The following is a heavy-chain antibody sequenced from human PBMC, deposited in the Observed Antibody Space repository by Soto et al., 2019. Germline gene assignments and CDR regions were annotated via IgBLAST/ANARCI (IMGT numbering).Heavy chain of an antibody. D-gene: IGHD2-2*01. J-gene: IGHJ6*02. CDR1: GGSISSSSYY. CDR2: IYYSGST. CDR3: ARLCLSHAVVVPAAIRRGGNYYYGMDG. Sequence: SETLSLTCTVSGGSISSSSYYWGWIRQPPGKGLEWIGSIYYSGSTYYNPSLKSRVTISVDTSKNQFSLKLSSVTAADTAVYYCARLCLSHAVVVPAAIRRGGNYYYGMDGWGQGTTVTVSS. V-gene: IGHV4-39*01.